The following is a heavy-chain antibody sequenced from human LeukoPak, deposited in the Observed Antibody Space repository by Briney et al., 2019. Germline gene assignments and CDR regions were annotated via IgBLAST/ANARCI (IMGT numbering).Heavy chain of an antibody. V-gene: IGHV3-21*01. J-gene: IGHJ6*03. CDR1: GFSFSTYN. Sequence: GGSLRLSCEASGFSFSTYNMNWVRQAPGQRLEWISSITSSSSYVFYADSVRGRFTISRDNAKNSLYLQMNSLRAEDTAVYYXXXXXXWVNPDYYYYYMDVWGKGTTVTVSS. D-gene: IGHD1-14*01. CDR3: XXXXXWVNPDYYYYYMDV. CDR2: ITSSSSYV.